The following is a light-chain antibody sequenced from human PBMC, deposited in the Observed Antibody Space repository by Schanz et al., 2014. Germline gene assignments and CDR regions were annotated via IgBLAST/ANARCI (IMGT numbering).Light chain of an antibody. CDR1: SSDVGGYNY. CDR3: SSYAGSDNLI. Sequence: QSALTQPRSVSGSPGQSVTISCTGTSSDVGGYNYVSWYQRHPGKAPKLMIYDVSKRPSGVPDRFSGSKSGNTASLTISGLQAEDEADYYCSSYAGSDNLIFGGGTKLTVL. V-gene: IGLV2-11*01. CDR2: DVS. J-gene: IGLJ2*01.